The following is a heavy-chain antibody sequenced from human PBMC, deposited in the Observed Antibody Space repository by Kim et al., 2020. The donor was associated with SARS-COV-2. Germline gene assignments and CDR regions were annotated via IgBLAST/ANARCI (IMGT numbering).Heavy chain of an antibody. CDR3: ARHSTTMVRGVISDY. V-gene: IGHV4-39*01. Sequence: PSLKSRVTIAVDTSTNQFSLKLSSVTAADTAVYYCARHSTTMVRGVISDYWGQGTLVTVSS. D-gene: IGHD3-10*01. J-gene: IGHJ4*02.